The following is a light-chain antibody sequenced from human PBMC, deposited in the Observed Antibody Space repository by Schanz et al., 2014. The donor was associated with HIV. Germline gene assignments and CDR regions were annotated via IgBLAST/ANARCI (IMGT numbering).Light chain of an antibody. CDR3: QQYGSSPYT. J-gene: IGKJ2*01. V-gene: IGKV3-20*01. CDR2: GAS. CDR1: QSISSSY. Sequence: EIVLTQSPGTLSLSPGERATLSCRASQSISSSYLAWYQQKPGQAPRLLIYGASSRATGIPDRFSGSGSGTDFTLTISRLEPEDFAVYYCQQYGSSPYTFGQGTNLEMK.